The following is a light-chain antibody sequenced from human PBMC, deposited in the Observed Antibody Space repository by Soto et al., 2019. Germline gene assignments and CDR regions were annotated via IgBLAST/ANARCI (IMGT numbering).Light chain of an antibody. CDR2: EVS. V-gene: IGLV2-18*02. J-gene: IGLJ2*01. CDR3: SSYTSSSTLV. CDR1: SSDVGSYNR. Sequence: QSVLTQPPSVSGSPGQSVTIARTGTSSDVGSYNRVSWYQQPPGTAPKLMIYEVSNRPSGVPDRFSGSKSGNTASLTISGLQAEDEADYYCSSYTSSSTLVFGGGTKVTVL.